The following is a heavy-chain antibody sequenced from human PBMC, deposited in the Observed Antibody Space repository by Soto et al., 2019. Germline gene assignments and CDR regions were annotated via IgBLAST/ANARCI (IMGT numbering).Heavy chain of an antibody. Sequence: PXVFLPLSFAASGFTVSLYRMIGVRQAPGKGLEWVASITSSSSYIYYEDSLKGRFTISRDNAKNSLFLQLDSLRAEDTAVYFCVRDRSTDSRPDYWGQGTLVTVTS. D-gene: IGHD3-22*01. CDR1: GFTVSLYR. J-gene: IGHJ4*02. CDR2: ITSSSSYI. CDR3: VRDRSTDSRPDY. V-gene: IGHV3-21*01.